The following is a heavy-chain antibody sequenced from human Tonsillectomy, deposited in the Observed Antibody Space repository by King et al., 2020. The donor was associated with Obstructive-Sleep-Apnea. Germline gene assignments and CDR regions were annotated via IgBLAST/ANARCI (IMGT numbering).Heavy chain of an antibody. J-gene: IGHJ5*02. Sequence: QLVQSGAEVRKPGASVKVSCKASGYTFTDYHMHWVRQAPGQGLEWMGWVNPNSGGTNYAQKFQNKVTMTRDTSISTVYMELRRLKSDDTAVYYCAKGWSGGSYCDWVDPWGQGTRGTVSA. CDR2: VNPNSGGT. CDR3: AKGWSGGSYCDWVDP. D-gene: IGHD1-26*01. V-gene: IGHV1-2*02. CDR1: GYTFTDYH.